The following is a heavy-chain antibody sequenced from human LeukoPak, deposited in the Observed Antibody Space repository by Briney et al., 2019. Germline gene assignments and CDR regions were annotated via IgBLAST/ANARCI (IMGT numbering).Heavy chain of an antibody. CDR1: GYTFTSYD. CDR3: ARFTQYYYDSSGS. V-gene: IGHV1-8*01. D-gene: IGHD3-22*01. J-gene: IGHJ5*02. CDR2: MNPNSGNT. Sequence: ASVKVSCKASGYTFTSYDINWVRQATGQGLGWMGWMNPNSGNTGYAQKFQGRVTMTRNTSISTAYMELSSLRSEDTAVYYCARFTQYYYDSSGSWGQGTLVTVSS.